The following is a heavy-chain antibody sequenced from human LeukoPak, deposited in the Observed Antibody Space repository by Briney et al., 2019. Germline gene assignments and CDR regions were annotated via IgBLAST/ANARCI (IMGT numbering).Heavy chain of an antibody. CDR2: IHYSGST. CDR1: GGSINSYY. Sequence: SETLSLTCSVSGGSINSYYWSWLRQSPGKGLEWLGYIHYSGSTNYNPSLKSRVTTSVDTSKNQFSLKVSSVTAADTAVYYCARGRQRMVRGVIGSETNYYYSNYMDVWGKGTTVTISS. J-gene: IGHJ6*03. V-gene: IGHV4-59*01. CDR3: ARGRQRMVRGVIGSETNYYYSNYMDV. D-gene: IGHD3-10*01.